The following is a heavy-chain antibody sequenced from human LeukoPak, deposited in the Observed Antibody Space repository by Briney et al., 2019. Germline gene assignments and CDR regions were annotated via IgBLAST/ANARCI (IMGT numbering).Heavy chain of an antibody. CDR3: ARGSVPTYHDFWSSPDSYYMDV. CDR2: IKYDESTS. D-gene: IGHD3-3*01. CDR1: GFTFTTYW. V-gene: IGHV3-74*01. Sequence: GGSLRLSCEASGFTFTTYWIHWVHQGPGKGLVWVSRIKYDESTSNYADSVKGRFTISRDNAKNTVYLQMNSLRVEDTAVYYCARGSVPTYHDFWSSPDSYYMDVWGKGTTVTVSS. J-gene: IGHJ6*03.